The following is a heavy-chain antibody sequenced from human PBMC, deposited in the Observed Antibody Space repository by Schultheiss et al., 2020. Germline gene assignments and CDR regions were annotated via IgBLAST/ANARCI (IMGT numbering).Heavy chain of an antibody. D-gene: IGHD4-11*01. J-gene: IGHJ6*02. CDR3: ARDVQPRGLQYRYYYYYYGMDV. CDR2: IWYDGSNK. V-gene: IGHV3-33*01. Sequence: GGSLRLSCAASGFTFSSYGMHWVRQAPGKGLEWVAVIWYDGSNKYYADSVKGRFTISRDNSKNTLYLQMNSLRAEDTAVYYCARDVQPRGLQYRYYYYYYGMDVWGQGTTVTVSS. CDR1: GFTFSSYG.